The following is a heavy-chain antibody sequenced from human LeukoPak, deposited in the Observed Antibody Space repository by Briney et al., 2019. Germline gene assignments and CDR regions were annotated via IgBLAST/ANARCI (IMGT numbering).Heavy chain of an antibody. CDR1: GFTFSSYW. CDR2: IKSDGSST. J-gene: IGHJ3*02. Sequence: AGGSLRLSCAASGFTFSSYWMHWVRQAPGKGLVWVSRIKSDGSSTNFADSVKGRFTISRDNAKNTLYLRMNSLRAEDTAVYYCAREFEGQEAGAYGSGSYDVFDIWGQGTMVTVSS. V-gene: IGHV3-74*01. CDR3: AREFEGQEAGAYGSGSYDVFDI. D-gene: IGHD3-10*01.